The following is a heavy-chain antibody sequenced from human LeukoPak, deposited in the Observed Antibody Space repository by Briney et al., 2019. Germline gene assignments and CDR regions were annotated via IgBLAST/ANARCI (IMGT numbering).Heavy chain of an antibody. Sequence: PGGSLRLSCAASGLTFSRHWMNWVRQAPGKGLVWVLRISPDGSTTAYADSVKGRFTISRDNAKNTLYLQMNSLRAEDTAVYFCANLWPARGEGDYWGQGTLVTVSS. CDR2: ISPDGSTT. CDR1: GLTFSRHW. D-gene: IGHD3-10*01. V-gene: IGHV3-74*01. CDR3: ANLWPARGEGDY. J-gene: IGHJ4*02.